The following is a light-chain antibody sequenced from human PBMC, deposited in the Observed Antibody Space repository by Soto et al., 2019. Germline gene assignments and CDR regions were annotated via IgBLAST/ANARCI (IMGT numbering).Light chain of an antibody. V-gene: IGKV3-15*01. J-gene: IGKJ5*01. Sequence: EIVWTRSAGTLCLSPGAAPTLSCWASQIVTSNHLAWYQQRPRQAPTPLILGASTTATGISARFSGGGSGTESTLTITRLQSEDFALYFCQQHEKWPPSITLGKGTRREI. CDR1: QIVTSN. CDR2: GAS. CDR3: QQHEKWPPSIT.